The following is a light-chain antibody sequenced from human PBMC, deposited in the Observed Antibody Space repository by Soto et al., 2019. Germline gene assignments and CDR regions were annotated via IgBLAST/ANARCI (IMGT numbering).Light chain of an antibody. CDR1: SSDVGGYNY. CDR2: EVS. CDR3: SSYTRNSTLV. Sequence: QSVLTQPASVSGSPGQSITISCTGTSSDVGGYNYVSWYQQHPGKAPKLMIYEVSNRPSGVSNRCSGSKSGNTASLTISGLQAEDEADYYCSSYTRNSTLVFGGGTKLTVL. V-gene: IGLV2-14*01. J-gene: IGLJ2*01.